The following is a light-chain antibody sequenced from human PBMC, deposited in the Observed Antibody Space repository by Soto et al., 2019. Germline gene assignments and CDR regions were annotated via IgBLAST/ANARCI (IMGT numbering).Light chain of an antibody. V-gene: IGLV1-40*01. CDR1: SSNIGAGYD. Sequence: QSVLTQPPSVSGAPGQRVTISCTGSSSNIGAGYDVHWYQQLPGTAPKLLIYDNDSRPSVVPGRFSGSKSGTSASLAITGLQAEDEADYYCQSYDISLSGSHVIFGGGTKVTVL. CDR2: DND. CDR3: QSYDISLSGSHVI. J-gene: IGLJ2*01.